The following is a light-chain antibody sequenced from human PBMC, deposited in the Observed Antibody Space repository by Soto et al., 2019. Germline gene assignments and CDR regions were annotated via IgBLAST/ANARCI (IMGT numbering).Light chain of an antibody. CDR1: QSVSSY. CDR2: DAS. Sequence: EIVVTQSPATLSLSPGERATLSCRASQSVSSYLAWYQQKPGQAPRLLIYDASNRATGIPARFSGSGSGTDFTLTISSLEPEDFAIYYCQQRSGWYTFGQGTKLEIK. J-gene: IGKJ2*01. CDR3: QQRSGWYT. V-gene: IGKV3-11*01.